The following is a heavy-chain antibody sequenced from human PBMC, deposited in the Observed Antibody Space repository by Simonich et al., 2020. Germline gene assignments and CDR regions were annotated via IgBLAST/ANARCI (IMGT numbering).Heavy chain of an antibody. V-gene: IGHV3-21*01. D-gene: IGHD1-1*01. CDR2: ISSSSSYI. CDR3: ARANERDY. Sequence: EVQLVESGGGLVKPGGSLRLSCAASGFTFSSYSMNWVRQAPRKGLEWVSSISSSSSYIYYAGSVKGRFTISRDNAKNSLYLQMNSLRAEDTAVYYCARANERDYWGQGTLVTVSS. CDR1: GFTFSSYS. J-gene: IGHJ4*02.